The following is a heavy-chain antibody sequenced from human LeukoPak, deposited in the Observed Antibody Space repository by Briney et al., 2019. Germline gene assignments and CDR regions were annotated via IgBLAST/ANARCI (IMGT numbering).Heavy chain of an antibody. J-gene: IGHJ6*03. D-gene: IGHD2-2*01. CDR3: ARVGCSSTSCLYAYYYYYYMDV. CDR1: GGSISSYY. V-gene: IGHV4-4*07. Sequence: SETLSLTCTVSGGSISSYYWSWIRQPAGKGLEWIGRIYTSGSTNYNPSLKSRVTMSVDTSKNQFSLKLSSVTAADTAVYYCARVGCSSTSCLYAYYYYYYMDVWGKGTTVTVSS. CDR2: IYTSGST.